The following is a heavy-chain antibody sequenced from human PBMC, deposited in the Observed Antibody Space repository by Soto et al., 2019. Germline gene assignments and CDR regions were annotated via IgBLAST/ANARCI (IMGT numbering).Heavy chain of an antibody. V-gene: IGHV3-74*01. CDR1: GFTFSSYW. J-gene: IGHJ6*01. D-gene: IGHD2-15*01. CDR3: ARGGGFSGCCCCALYYRLDV. CDR2: INSDGSSI. Sequence: PGGSLRVSCAASGFTFSSYWMLWVRQAPWKGLVWVSRINSDGSSISYADSVKGRFTISRDNAKNTLYLQVNSLRAEDTAVYYCARGGGFSGCCCCALYYRLDVWGRGTSVTVS.